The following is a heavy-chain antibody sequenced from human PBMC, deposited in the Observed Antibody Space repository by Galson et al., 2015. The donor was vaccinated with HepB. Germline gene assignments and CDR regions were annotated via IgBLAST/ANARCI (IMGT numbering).Heavy chain of an antibody. CDR1: GGTFSSYA. CDR3: ASNIYGSGSYYNG. V-gene: IGHV1-69*13. D-gene: IGHD3-10*01. Sequence: SVKVSCKASGGTFSSYAISWVRQAPGQGLEWMGGIIPIFGTANYAQKFQGRVTITADESTSTAYMELSSLRSEDTAVYYCASNIYGSGSYYNGWGQGTLVTVSS. CDR2: IIPIFGTA. J-gene: IGHJ4*02.